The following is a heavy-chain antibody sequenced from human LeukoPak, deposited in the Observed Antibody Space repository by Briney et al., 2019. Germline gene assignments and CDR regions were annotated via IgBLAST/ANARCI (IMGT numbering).Heavy chain of an antibody. Sequence: SETLSLTSTVSGGSISNYFWSWIRQPPGKGLECIGFIYYSETTNYNPSFKSRVTISVDTSKNQFSLKLNSVTAADTAVYYCARFPGGAEYRHYYYMDVWGKGTTVPVSS. CDR3: ARFPGGAEYRHYYYMDV. CDR1: GGSISNYF. J-gene: IGHJ6*03. CDR2: IYYSETT. D-gene: IGHD1-14*01. V-gene: IGHV4-59*01.